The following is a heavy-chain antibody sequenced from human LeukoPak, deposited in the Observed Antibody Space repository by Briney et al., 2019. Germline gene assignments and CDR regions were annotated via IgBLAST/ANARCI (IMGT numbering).Heavy chain of an antibody. J-gene: IGHJ4*02. D-gene: IGHD3-3*01. CDR1: GYTLTELS. Sequence: ASVKVSCKVSGYTLTELSMHWVRQAPGKGLEWMGGFDPEDGETIYAQKFQGRVTMTEDTSTDTAYMGLSSLRSEDTAVYYCATVKYYDFWSGYYRKEYYFDYWGQGTLVTVSS. CDR2: FDPEDGET. CDR3: ATVKYYDFWSGYYRKEYYFDY. V-gene: IGHV1-24*01.